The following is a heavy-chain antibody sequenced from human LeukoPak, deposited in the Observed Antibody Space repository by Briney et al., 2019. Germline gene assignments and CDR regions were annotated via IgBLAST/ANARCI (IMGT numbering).Heavy chain of an antibody. CDR1: GFTFSSYA. V-gene: IGHV3-23*01. Sequence: PGGSLRLSCAASGFTFSSYAMSWVRQAPGKGLEWVAGISGSGGSTYYADSVKGRFTISRDNYKNTLYLQMNSLRAEDTAVYYCAKGGYYDSSGYGLGYYFDYWGQGTLVTVSS. CDR2: ISGSGGST. J-gene: IGHJ4*02. D-gene: IGHD3-22*01. CDR3: AKGGYYDSSGYGLGYYFDY.